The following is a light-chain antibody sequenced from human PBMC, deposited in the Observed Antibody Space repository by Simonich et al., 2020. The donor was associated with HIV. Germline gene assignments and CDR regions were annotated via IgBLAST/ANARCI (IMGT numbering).Light chain of an antibody. J-gene: IGLJ2*01. CDR3: MIWHSSAWV. V-gene: IGLV5-45*01. CDR1: SGINVGAYR. Sequence: QAVLTQPASLSASPGASASLTCTLRSGINVGAYRIYWYQQKPGSPPQYLLRYKSDSDKRKGPGVPSRFSGSKDASANAGMLLISGLQSEDEADYYCMIWHSSAWVFGGGTKLTVL. CDR2: YKSDSDK.